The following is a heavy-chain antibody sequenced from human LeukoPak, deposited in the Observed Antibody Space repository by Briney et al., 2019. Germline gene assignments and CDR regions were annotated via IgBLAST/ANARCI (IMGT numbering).Heavy chain of an antibody. CDR2: ISYDGTGK. V-gene: IGHV3-30*03. CDR3: ARGYSSGCYD. Sequence: GGSLRLSCAASGFTFSNYGIHWIRQAPGKGLEWVALISYDGTGKYYADSVKGRFTITRDNAKNTVYLQMNSLRVDDTAVYFCARGYSSGCYDWGQGTLVTVSS. CDR1: GFTFSNYG. J-gene: IGHJ4*02. D-gene: IGHD6-19*01.